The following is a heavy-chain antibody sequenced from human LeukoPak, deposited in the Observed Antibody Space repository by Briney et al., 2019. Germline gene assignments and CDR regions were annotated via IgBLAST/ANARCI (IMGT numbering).Heavy chain of an antibody. Sequence: GGSLRLSCAASGFTFSSYAMSWVRTAPGQGLEGVSAINGNGCSTYYADSVKGRFTISRDNSKNTLYLQMNSLRAEDTAVYYCAKGLAYSSSLDAFDIWGQGTMVTVSS. J-gene: IGHJ3*02. CDR2: INGNGCST. V-gene: IGHV3-23*01. CDR3: AKGLAYSSSLDAFDI. CDR1: GFTFSSYA. D-gene: IGHD6-13*01.